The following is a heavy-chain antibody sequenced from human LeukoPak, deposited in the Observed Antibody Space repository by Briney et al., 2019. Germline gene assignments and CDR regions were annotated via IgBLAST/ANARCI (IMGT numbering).Heavy chain of an antibody. D-gene: IGHD6-13*01. J-gene: IGHJ4*02. V-gene: IGHV1-18*01. CDR2: ISAYNGNT. CDR1: GYTFTSYG. Sequence: GASVKVSCKASGYTFTSYGISWVRQAPGQGLEWMGWISAYNGNTNYAQKLQGRVTMTTDTSTSTAYMELRSLRPDDTAVYYCARDLRIAAAGTAIGYWGQGTLVTVSS. CDR3: ARDLRIAAAGTAIGY.